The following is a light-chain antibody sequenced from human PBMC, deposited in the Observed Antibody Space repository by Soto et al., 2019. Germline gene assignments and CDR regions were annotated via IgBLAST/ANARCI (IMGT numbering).Light chain of an antibody. CDR2: DAS. V-gene: IGKV3-20*01. CDR1: QTVRNNY. CDR3: QHYGISRT. J-gene: IGKJ1*01. Sequence: EFVLTQSPGTLSLSPGARAPLSCRASQTVRNNYLAWYQQKPGQAPRLLIYDASSRATGIPDRFSGGGSGTDFTLTISRLEPGDFAVYYCQHYGISRTFGQGTKVDIK.